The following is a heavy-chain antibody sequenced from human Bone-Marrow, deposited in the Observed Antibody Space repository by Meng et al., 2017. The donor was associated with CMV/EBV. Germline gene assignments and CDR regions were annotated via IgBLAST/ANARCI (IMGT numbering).Heavy chain of an antibody. Sequence: GESLKISCAASGFTFSSYAMHWVRQAPGKGLEWVAVISYDGSNKYYADSVKGRFTISRDNSKNTLYLQRNSLRAEDTAVYYCASSTKSTYCSSTSCYFAARETDYWGQGTLVTVSS. CDR1: GFTFSSYA. CDR2: ISYDGSNK. CDR3: ASSTKSTYCSSTSCYFAARETDY. J-gene: IGHJ4*02. V-gene: IGHV3-30*04. D-gene: IGHD2-2*01.